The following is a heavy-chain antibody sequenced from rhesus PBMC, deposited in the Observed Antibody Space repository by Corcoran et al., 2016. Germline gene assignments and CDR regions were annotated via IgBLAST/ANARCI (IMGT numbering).Heavy chain of an antibody. CDR1: GGSIRSGYYY. V-gene: IGHV4-122*02. J-gene: IGHJ1*01. CDR3: ARDLREYFEF. CDR2: ITYSGST. Sequence: QVQLQESGPGLVKPSETLSLTCAVSGGSIRSGYYYWHWFRQPPGKGLEWIGYITYSGSTSYNPSLRSRVTMSRDTSKNQFSLNLSSVTAADAAVYYCARDLREYFEFWGQGALVTVSS.